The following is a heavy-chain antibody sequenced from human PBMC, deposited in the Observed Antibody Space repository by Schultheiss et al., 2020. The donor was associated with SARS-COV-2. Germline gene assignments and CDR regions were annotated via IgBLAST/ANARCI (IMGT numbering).Heavy chain of an antibody. CDR3: ARVLGYCSSTSCTYGKFDP. V-gene: IGHV1-18*01. D-gene: IGHD2-2*01. Sequence: ASVKVSCKASGYTFTSYGISWVRQAPGQGLEWMGWISAYNGNTNYAQKLQGRVTMTTDTSTSTAYMELTSLRPDDTAMYYCARVLGYCSSTSCTYGKFDPWGQGTQVTVSS. J-gene: IGHJ5*02. CDR2: ISAYNGNT. CDR1: GYTFTSYG.